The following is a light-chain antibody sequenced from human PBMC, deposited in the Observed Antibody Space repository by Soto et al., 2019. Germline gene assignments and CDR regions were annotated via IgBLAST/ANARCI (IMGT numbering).Light chain of an antibody. CDR2: GAS. J-gene: IGKJ5*01. CDR3: QQYGSSLPT. Sequence: EIVLTQSPGTLSLSPGERATLSCRASQSVSSSYLAWYQQKPGQAPRLLIYGASSRATGIPDRFSGSGSGTDFTLTISRLEPEDFAVYYCQQYGSSLPTFGQGTRLDIK. V-gene: IGKV3-20*01. CDR1: QSVSSSY.